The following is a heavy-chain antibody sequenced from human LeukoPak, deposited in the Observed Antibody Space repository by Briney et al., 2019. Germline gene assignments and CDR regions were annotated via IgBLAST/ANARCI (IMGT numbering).Heavy chain of an antibody. Sequence: ASVKVSFTASGGTFSSYAISWVRQAPGQGLEWMGGIIPIFGTANYAQKFQGRVTITADESTSTAYMELSSLRSEDTAVYYCARPGWGMGAFDIWGQGTMVTVSS. CDR3: ARPGWGMGAFDI. CDR1: GGTFSSYA. V-gene: IGHV1-69*13. CDR2: IIPIFGTA. D-gene: IGHD3-16*01. J-gene: IGHJ3*02.